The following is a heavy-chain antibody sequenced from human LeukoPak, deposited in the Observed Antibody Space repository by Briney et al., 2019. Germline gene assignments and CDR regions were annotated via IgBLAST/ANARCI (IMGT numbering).Heavy chain of an antibody. Sequence: GGSLRLSCAASGFTFSTYWMSWVRQPPGKGLEWVANIKQDGSAKNYVDSAMGRFTISRDSAKNSLYLQMNSLRAEDTAVYYCAVAAGWEQAYWGQGTLVTVSS. J-gene: IGHJ4*02. D-gene: IGHD1-26*01. CDR3: AVAAGWEQAY. CDR1: GFTFSTYW. CDR2: IKQDGSAK. V-gene: IGHV3-7*01.